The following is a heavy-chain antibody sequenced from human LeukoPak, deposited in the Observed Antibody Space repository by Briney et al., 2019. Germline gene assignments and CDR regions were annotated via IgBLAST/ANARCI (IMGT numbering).Heavy chain of an antibody. V-gene: IGHV3-11*06. D-gene: IGHD5-24*01. Sequence: GGSLRLSCAASGFTFSDSYMSWIRQTPGKGLEWLSYISGSSSDTNYADSVKGRFTISRDNAKNSLYLQMNSLRAEDTAVYYCARGSRTIELGDDYWGQGTLVTVSS. CDR2: ISGSSSDT. CDR3: ARGSRTIELGDDY. CDR1: GFTFSDSY. J-gene: IGHJ4*02.